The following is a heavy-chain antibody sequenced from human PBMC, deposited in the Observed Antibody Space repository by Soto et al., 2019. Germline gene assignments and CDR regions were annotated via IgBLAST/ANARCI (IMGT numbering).Heavy chain of an antibody. V-gene: IGHV3-30*18. CDR1: GFTFSSYG. D-gene: IGHD2-15*01. CDR2: VSYDGSNK. CDR3: AKDLGYCSGGSCYSEGYFDS. J-gene: IGHJ4*02. Sequence: QVQLVESGGGVVQPGRSLRLSCAASGFTFSSYGMHWVRQAPGKGLEWVALVSYDGSNKNYAASVKGRFASSRDNSKNTLYLQMNMLRTEDAAVYYCAKDLGYCSGGSCYSEGYFDSWGQGALVTVSS.